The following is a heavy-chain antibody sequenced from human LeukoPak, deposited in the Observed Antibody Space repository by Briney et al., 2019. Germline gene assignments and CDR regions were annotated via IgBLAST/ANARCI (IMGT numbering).Heavy chain of an antibody. Sequence: PSETLSLTCTVSGGSISSHYWSWIQQPPGKGLEWIGYIYYSGSTNYNPSLKSRVTISVDTSKNQFSLKLSSVTAADTAVYYCARYMDVWGKGTTVTVSS. CDR1: GGSISSHY. CDR2: IYYSGST. CDR3: ARYMDV. V-gene: IGHV4-59*11. J-gene: IGHJ6*03.